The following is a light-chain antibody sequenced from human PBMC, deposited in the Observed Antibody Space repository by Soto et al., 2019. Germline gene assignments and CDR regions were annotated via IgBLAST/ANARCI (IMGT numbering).Light chain of an antibody. CDR1: QGINRN. CDR3: QQSYSALWT. Sequence: DIQVTQSPSSLSASVGDRVIITCRASQGINRNLNWYQQKPGQAPKLLIYAASSLQSGVPTRFRGTASGTEFTLTITGLQLEDSASYYCQQSYSALWTFGQGTKVEIK. J-gene: IGKJ1*01. CDR2: AAS. V-gene: IGKV1-39*01.